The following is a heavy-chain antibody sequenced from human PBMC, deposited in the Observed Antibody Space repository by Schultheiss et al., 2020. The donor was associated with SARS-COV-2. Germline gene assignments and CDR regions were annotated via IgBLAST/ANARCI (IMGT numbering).Heavy chain of an antibody. Sequence: SQTLSLTCTVSGSSISGYFWTWIRQPPGKGLEQMGNIYYTGITKYSPSLKSRVTISVDTSKKQFSLRLGFVTAADTAVYYCARDQDYGRNAFDIWGQGTMVTVSS. CDR1: GSSISGYF. V-gene: IGHV4-59*01. D-gene: IGHD4/OR15-4a*01. CDR2: IYYTGIT. J-gene: IGHJ3*02. CDR3: ARDQDYGRNAFDI.